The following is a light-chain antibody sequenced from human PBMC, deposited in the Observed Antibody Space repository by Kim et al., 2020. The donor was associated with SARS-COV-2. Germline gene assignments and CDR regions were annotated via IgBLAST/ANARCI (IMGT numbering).Light chain of an antibody. CDR3: MQGTHWPWT. CDR2: KVS. V-gene: IGKV2-30*01. CDR1: QSLVYSDGNTY. Sequence: DAVMTQSPLSLPVTLGQPASISCRSSQSLVYSDGNTYLNWFQQRPGQSPRRLIYKVSNRDSGVPDRFSGSGSGTDFTLKISRVEAEDVGLYYCMQGTHWPWTFGQGTKVDIK. J-gene: IGKJ1*01.